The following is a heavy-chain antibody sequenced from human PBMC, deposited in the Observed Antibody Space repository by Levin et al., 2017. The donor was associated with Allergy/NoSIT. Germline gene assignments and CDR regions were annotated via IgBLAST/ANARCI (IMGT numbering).Heavy chain of an antibody. CDR2: IWYDGSKE. J-gene: IGHJ4*01. Sequence: GESLKISCVASGFTFNHYGMHWVRLAPGKGPEWVALIWYDGSKENYSDSVKGRFTISRDDSKNTLYLQMNSLRADDTAVYYCGRDLSYNSLEFWGQGTVVTVSS. CDR3: GRDLSYNSLEF. CDR1: GFTFNHYG. D-gene: IGHD5-24*01. V-gene: IGHV3-33*01.